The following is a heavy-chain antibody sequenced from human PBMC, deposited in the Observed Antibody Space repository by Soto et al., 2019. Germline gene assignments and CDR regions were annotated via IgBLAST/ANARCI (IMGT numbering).Heavy chain of an antibody. D-gene: IGHD3-10*01. CDR2: IWYDGSRK. V-gene: IGHV3-33*01. J-gene: IGHJ4*02. Sequence: QVQLVESGGGVVQPGRSLRLSCAASGFTFSGYVMHWGRQAPGKGLDWVAIIWYDGSRKEYADSVKGRFTISRDNSKNTLYLQMNSLRGEDTAVYYCARDNRHYGSGSSDYWGQGTLVTVSS. CDR1: GFTFSGYV. CDR3: ARDNRHYGSGSSDY.